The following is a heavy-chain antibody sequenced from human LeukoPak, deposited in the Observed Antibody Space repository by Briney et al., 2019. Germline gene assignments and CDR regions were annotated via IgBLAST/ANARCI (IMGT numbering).Heavy chain of an antibody. CDR1: GGSISNYY. D-gene: IGHD2-2*01. CDR3: ARAAWGSISCYDY. V-gene: IGHV4-59*01. J-gene: IGHJ4*02. CDR2: IYYSGST. Sequence: SETLSLTCTVSGGSISNYYWSWIRQPPGKGLEWIGDIYYSGSTNYSPSLKSRVTISVDTSKNQLSLKLNSVTAADTAVYYCARAAWGSISCYDYWGQGTLVTVSS.